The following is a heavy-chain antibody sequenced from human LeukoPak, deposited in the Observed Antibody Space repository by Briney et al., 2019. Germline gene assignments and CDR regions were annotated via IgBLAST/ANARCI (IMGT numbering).Heavy chain of an antibody. Sequence: PGGSLRLSCAASGFTFSSYGMHWVRQAPGKGLEWVAFIRYDGSNKYYADSVKGRFTISRDNSRNTLYLQMNSLRADDTAVYYCAKGISDYGDHYVHDYWGQGTLVIVSS. CDR1: GFTFSSYG. CDR3: AKGISDYGDHYVHDY. J-gene: IGHJ4*02. D-gene: IGHD4-17*01. V-gene: IGHV3-30*02. CDR2: IRYDGSNK.